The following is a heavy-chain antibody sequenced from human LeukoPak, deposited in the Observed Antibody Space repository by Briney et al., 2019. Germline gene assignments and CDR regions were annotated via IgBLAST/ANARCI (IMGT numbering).Heavy chain of an antibody. D-gene: IGHD3-16*02. V-gene: IGHV3-21*01. Sequence: GGSLRLSCAASGFTFSSYSMNWVRQAPGKGLEWVSSISSSSSYIYYADSVKGPFTISRDNAKNSLYLQMNSLRAEDTAVYYCARGTITFGGVIVPVLYWGQGTLVTVSS. CDR1: GFTFSSYS. CDR3: ARGTITFGGVIVPVLY. CDR2: ISSSSSYI. J-gene: IGHJ4*02.